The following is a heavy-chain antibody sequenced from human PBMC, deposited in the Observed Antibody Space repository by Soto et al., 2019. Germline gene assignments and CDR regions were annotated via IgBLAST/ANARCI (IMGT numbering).Heavy chain of an antibody. D-gene: IGHD3-10*01. CDR3: ARVSGSYYYGMDV. CDR1: GGSISSSNW. Sequence: QVQLQESGPGLVKPSGTLSLTCAVSGGSISSSNWWSWVRQPPGEGLEWIGEIYHSGSTNYNPSLKRRVTISVDKSKNQFSLKLSSVTAADTAVYYCARVSGSYYYGMDVWGQGTTVTVSS. J-gene: IGHJ6*02. V-gene: IGHV4-4*02. CDR2: IYHSGST.